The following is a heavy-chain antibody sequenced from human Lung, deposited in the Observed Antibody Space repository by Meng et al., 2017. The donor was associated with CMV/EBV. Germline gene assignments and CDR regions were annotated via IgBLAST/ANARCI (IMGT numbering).Heavy chain of an antibody. CDR1: GASFTSSSYY. V-gene: IGHV4-39*01. Sequence: SXTLSLXCTVFGASFTSSSYYWVWIRQPPGKGLVWIGSFYYDGNTYYNPSLKSRVTVFVDTSKNQFSLKVTSVTAAETAMYYCVRRFYLTYRADWGRGTLVTVSS. J-gene: IGHJ4*02. CDR3: VRRFYLTYRAD. CDR2: FYYDGNT. D-gene: IGHD2/OR15-2a*01.